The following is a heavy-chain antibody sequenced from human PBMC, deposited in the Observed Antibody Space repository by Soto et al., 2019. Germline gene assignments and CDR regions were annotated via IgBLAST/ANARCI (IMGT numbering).Heavy chain of an antibody. V-gene: IGHV4-39*01. J-gene: IGHJ5*02. D-gene: IGHD2-8*01. CDR3: ARLYRISVLNRLNWIDP. CDR1: GGSISSSSYY. Sequence: SETLSLTCTVSGGSISSSSYYWGWIRQPPGKGLEWIGSIYYSGSTYYNPSLKSRVTISVDTSKNQFSLKLSPVTAADTAVYYCARLYRISVLNRLNWIDPWGQGTLVTVSS. CDR2: IYYSGST.